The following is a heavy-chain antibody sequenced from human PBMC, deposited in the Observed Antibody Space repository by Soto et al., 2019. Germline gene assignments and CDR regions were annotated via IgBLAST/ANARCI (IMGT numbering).Heavy chain of an antibody. Sequence: PGGSLRLSCAASGLSFSKFAMHWVRQAPGKGLECVAVIWFDGSKRDYADSVKGRFTVSRDNSENTLSLQMNNLRAEDTGVYYCAREGDSSGYPLCFDSCCQGPVFTDFS. J-gene: IGHJ4*02. CDR1: GLSFSKFA. CDR3: AREGDSSGYPLCFDS. V-gene: IGHV3-33*01. CDR2: IWFDGSKR. D-gene: IGHD3-22*01.